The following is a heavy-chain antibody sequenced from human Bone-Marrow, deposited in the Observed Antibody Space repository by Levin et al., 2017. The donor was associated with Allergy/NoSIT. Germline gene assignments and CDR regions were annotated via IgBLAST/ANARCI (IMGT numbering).Heavy chain of an antibody. Sequence: PGGSLRLSCKTSGYTFTDYYIHWVRQAPGQGLEWMGRINPRSGGTNYAQKFQGRVTMTRDTSLSTAYMEVNRLRFDDTAVYFCARDLLLDGIAAAYLDYWGQGTLVTVSS. D-gene: IGHD6-13*01. CDR2: INPRSGGT. V-gene: IGHV1-2*06. J-gene: IGHJ4*02. CDR3: ARDLLLDGIAAAYLDY. CDR1: GYTFTDYY.